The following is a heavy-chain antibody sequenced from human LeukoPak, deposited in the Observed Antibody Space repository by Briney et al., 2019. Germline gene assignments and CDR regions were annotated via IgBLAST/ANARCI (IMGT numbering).Heavy chain of an antibody. J-gene: IGHJ4*02. CDR3: TRVDYDFWSGYSSPFDY. D-gene: IGHD3-3*01. Sequence: SVKVSCKASGYTFTSYDINWVRQATGQGLEWMGGIIPIFGTANYAQKFQGRVTITADESTSTAYMELSSLRSEDTAVYYCTRVDYDFWSGYSSPFDYWGQGTLVTVSS. V-gene: IGHV1-69*13. CDR1: GYTFTSYD. CDR2: IIPIFGTA.